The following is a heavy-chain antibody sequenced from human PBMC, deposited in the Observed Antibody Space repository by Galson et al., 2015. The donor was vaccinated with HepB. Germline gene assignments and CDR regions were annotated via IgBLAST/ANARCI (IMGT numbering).Heavy chain of an antibody. V-gene: IGHV1-18*01. D-gene: IGHD5-24*01. CDR2: ISPYNGNT. J-gene: IGHJ4*02. CDR1: GYTFTSYG. Sequence: SVKVSCKASGYTFTSYGISWLRQAPGQRLEWMGWISPYNGNTNYAQDLQGRVTMTTDTSTTTAYMELRSLRSDDTAAFYCARDKVDLATIFDLWGQGTLVTVSS. CDR3: ARDKVDLATIFDL.